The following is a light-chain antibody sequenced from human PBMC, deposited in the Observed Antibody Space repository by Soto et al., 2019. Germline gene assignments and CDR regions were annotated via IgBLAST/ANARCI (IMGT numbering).Light chain of an antibody. J-gene: IGLJ1*01. CDR1: SSDVGDYNY. CDR2: EVN. CDR3: TLFTSSNTYV. Sequence: QSALTQPASVSGSPGQSITISCTGTSSDVGDYNYVSWYQQHPDKAPKLMIYEVNSRPSGVSNRFSGSKSGNTASLTISGLQTEDEADYYCTLFTSSNTYVFGTGTKLTVL. V-gene: IGLV2-14*01.